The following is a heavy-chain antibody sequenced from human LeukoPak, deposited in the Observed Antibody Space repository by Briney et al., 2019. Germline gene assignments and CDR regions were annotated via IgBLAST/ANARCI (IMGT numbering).Heavy chain of an antibody. CDR3: AHSHPAITTAVNRYFDY. CDR2: IYWNGDK. V-gene: IGHV2-5*01. CDR1: GMSLSATGVA. Sequence: GSGPTLVNPTETLTLTCSFSGMSLSATGVAVGWIRQPPGKAPEWLALIYWNGDKRYSPSLKSRLTISKDTPKDQVVLAMSNMDPVDTGTYYCAHSHPAITTAVNRYFDYWGQGTLVTVSS. D-gene: IGHD6-13*01. J-gene: IGHJ4*02.